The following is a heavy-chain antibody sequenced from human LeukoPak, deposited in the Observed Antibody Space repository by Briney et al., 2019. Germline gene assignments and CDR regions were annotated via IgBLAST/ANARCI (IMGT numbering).Heavy chain of an antibody. D-gene: IGHD6-13*01. CDR1: GFTFTDYW. Sequence: GGSLRLSCAVSGFTFTDYWMNWVCQAPGKGLEWVASIRQDGGEKSYVDSVKGRFTISRDNTKNSLYLQMSSLWAEDTAVYYCARDGTAPGLYFDLWGRGTLVTVSS. CDR2: IRQDGGEK. V-gene: IGHV3-7*01. CDR3: ARDGTAPGLYFDL. J-gene: IGHJ4*01.